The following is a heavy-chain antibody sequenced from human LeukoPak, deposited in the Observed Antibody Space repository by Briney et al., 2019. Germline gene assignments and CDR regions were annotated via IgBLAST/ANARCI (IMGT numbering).Heavy chain of an antibody. D-gene: IGHD3-10*01. CDR1: GGSISSSSYY. CDR2: IYYSGST. J-gene: IGHJ5*02. Sequence: SETLSLTCTVSGGSISSSSYYWGWIRQPPGTGLEWIGSIYYSGSTYYNPSLKSRVTISVDTSKNQFSLKLSSVTAADTAVYYCAKSLYGSGSYYNWFDPWGQGTLVTVSS. V-gene: IGHV4-39*07. CDR3: AKSLYGSGSYYNWFDP.